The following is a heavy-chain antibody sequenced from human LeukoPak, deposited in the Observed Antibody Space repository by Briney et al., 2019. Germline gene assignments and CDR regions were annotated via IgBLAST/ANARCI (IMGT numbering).Heavy chain of an antibody. D-gene: IGHD3-10*01. CDR3: ATTYQLLWFGELSG. CDR2: FDPEDGET. J-gene: IGHJ4*02. V-gene: IGHV1-24*01. Sequence: FDPEDGETIYAQKFQGRVTMTEDTSTDTAYMELSSLRSEDTAVYYCATTYQLLWFGELSGWGQGTLVTVSS.